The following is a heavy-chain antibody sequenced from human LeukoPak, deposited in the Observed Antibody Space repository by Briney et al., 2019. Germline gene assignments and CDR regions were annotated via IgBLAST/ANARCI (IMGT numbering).Heavy chain of an antibody. Sequence: GGSLRLSCAASGFTFSSYGMHWVRQAPGKGLEWVSAISGSGGSTYYADSVKGRFTISRDNSKNTLYLQMNSLRAEDTAVYYCAKDSGVLRYFDWLSTYFDYWGQGTLVTVSS. CDR3: AKDSGVLRYFDWLSTYFDY. V-gene: IGHV3-23*01. CDR2: ISGSGGST. D-gene: IGHD3-9*01. J-gene: IGHJ4*02. CDR1: GFTFSSYG.